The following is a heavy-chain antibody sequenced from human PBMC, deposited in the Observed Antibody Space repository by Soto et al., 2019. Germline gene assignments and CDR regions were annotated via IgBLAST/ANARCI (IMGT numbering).Heavy chain of an antibody. CDR3: ARGKALGYCSGGSCYYFDY. CDR2: IYYSGST. CDR1: GGSISSGGYY. V-gene: IGHV4-31*03. D-gene: IGHD2-15*01. J-gene: IGHJ4*02. Sequence: QVQLQESGPGLVKPSQTLSLTCTVSGGSISSGGYYWSWIRQHPGKGLEWIGYIYYSGSTYYNPSPKSRVTISVDTXTNXFXLKLSSVTAADTAVYYCARGKALGYCSGGSCYYFDYWGQGTLVTVSS.